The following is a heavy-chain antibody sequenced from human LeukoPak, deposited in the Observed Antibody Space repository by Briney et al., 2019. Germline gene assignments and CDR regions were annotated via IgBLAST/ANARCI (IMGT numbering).Heavy chain of an antibody. D-gene: IGHD5-24*01. V-gene: IGHV1-69*05. CDR2: IIPIFGTA. J-gene: IGHJ4*02. CDR3: ARVCRDGYLMDN. CDR1: RGTFSSYA. Sequence: ASVKVSCKASRGTFSSYAISWVRQAPGQGLEWMGGIIPIFGTANYAQKFQGRVTITTDESTSTAYVELSSLRSEDTAVYYCARVCRDGYLMDNWGQGTLVTVSS.